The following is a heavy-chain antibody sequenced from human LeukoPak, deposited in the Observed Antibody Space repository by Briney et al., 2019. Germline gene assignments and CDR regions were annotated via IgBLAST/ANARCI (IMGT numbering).Heavy chain of an antibody. CDR2: IIPIFGTA. CDR3: ARGVTVVTRSYYYYYMDV. V-gene: IGHV1-69*06. D-gene: IGHD4-23*01. J-gene: IGHJ6*03. Sequence: SVKVSCKASGGTFSSYAISWVRQAPGQGLEWMGGIIPIFGTANYAQKFQGRVTITADKSTSTAYMELSSLRSEDTAVYYCARGVTVVTRSYYYYYMDVWGKGTTVTASS. CDR1: GGTFSSYA.